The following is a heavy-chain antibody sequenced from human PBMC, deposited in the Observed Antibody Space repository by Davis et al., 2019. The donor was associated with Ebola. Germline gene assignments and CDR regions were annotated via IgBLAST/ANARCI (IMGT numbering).Heavy chain of an antibody. V-gene: IGHV3-23*01. CDR2: IGEYDHNL. CDR1: GFTFDSDD. J-gene: IGHJ4*02. D-gene: IGHD6-19*01. CDR3: AKQVIVAAWLGSVYFDH. Sequence: GESLKLSCVVSGFTFDSDDMTWVRQAPGKGLEWVSSIGEYDHNLYYADSVRGRFTISRDKSKNTLFLQMNSLRDEDTAIYYCAKQVIVAAWLGSVYFDHWGQGSLVTVSS.